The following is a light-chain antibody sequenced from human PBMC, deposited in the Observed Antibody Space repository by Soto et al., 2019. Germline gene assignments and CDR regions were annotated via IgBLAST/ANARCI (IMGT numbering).Light chain of an antibody. CDR2: EVS. CDR1: SSDVGAYDF. Sequence: QSVLTQPPSASGSPGQSVTLSCTGTSSDVGAYDFVSWYQQHPGKAPKLVIFEVSKRPSGVPDRFSGSKSGNTASLTVSGLQAEDEADYYCSSYAGSNDFGFATGTKVAVL. V-gene: IGLV2-8*01. CDR3: SSYAGSNDFG. J-gene: IGLJ1*01.